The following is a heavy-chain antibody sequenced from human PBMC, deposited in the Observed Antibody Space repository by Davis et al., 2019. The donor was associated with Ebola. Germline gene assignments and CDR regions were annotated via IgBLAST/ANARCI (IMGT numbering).Heavy chain of an antibody. J-gene: IGHJ6*02. V-gene: IGHV1-46*01. CDR1: GYTFTSYY. CDR2: INPSGGST. Sequence: ASVKVSCKASGYTFTSYYMHWVRQAPGQGLEWMGIINPSGGSTSYAQKFQGRVTITADKSTSTAYMELSSLRSEDTAVYYCARDHILTGRNYGMDVWGQGTTVTVSS. CDR3: ARDHILTGRNYGMDV. D-gene: IGHD3-9*01.